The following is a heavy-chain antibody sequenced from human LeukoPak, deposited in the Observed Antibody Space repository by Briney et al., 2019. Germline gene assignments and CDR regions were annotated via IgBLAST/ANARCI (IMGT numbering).Heavy chain of an antibody. Sequence: PSETLSLTCTVSGGSISSYYWSWIRQPPVKGLEWIGYIYYSGSTNYNPSLKSRVTISVDTSKNQFSLRLSSVTAADTAVYYCARHGGYSSGSVPYYWGQGTLVTVSS. CDR1: GGSISSYY. J-gene: IGHJ4*02. V-gene: IGHV4-59*08. CDR2: IYYSGST. CDR3: ARHGGYSSGSVPYY. D-gene: IGHD6-19*01.